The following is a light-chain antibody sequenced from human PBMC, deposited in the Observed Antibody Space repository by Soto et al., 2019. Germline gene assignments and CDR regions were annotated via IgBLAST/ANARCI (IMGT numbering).Light chain of an antibody. J-gene: IGLJ1*01. V-gene: IGLV1-44*01. CDR1: SSNIGSKT. CDR2: SNY. CDR3: SAWDASLNGYV. Sequence: QAVVTQPPSASGTPGQRVTISCSGSSSNIGSKTVNWYQQLPGTAPKLLIYSNYQRPSGVPDRFSGSKSGTSASLAISGLQSEDEADYYRSAWDASLNGYVFGTGTKLTVL.